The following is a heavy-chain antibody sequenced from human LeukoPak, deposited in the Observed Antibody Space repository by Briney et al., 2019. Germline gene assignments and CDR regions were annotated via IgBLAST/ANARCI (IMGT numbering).Heavy chain of an antibody. Sequence: GGSLRLSCAASGFTFSSYAMHWVRQAPGRGLEWISSISGSSSDIFYADSMKGRFTISRDNAQNSLYLQMNSLRAEDTAVYYCARDVRGQYYFDNWGQGTLVTVSS. J-gene: IGHJ4*02. CDR2: ISGSSSDI. CDR3: ARDVRGQYYFDN. V-gene: IGHV3-21*04. D-gene: IGHD3-10*02. CDR1: GFTFSSYA.